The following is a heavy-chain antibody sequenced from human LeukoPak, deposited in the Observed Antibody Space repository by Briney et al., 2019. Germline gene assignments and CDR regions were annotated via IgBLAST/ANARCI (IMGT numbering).Heavy chain of an antibody. Sequence: GASVKVSCKASGYPFTTYYIHWVRQAPGQGLEWMGCINPKNGDSKYAQKFQGRVTMTRATSIATAYMGVSRLTSDDTAVYFCARAGYDYGDSSDFWGQGTLVTVSS. J-gene: IGHJ4*02. CDR1: GYPFTTYY. CDR2: INPKNGDS. D-gene: IGHD4-17*01. V-gene: IGHV1-2*02. CDR3: ARAGYDYGDSSDF.